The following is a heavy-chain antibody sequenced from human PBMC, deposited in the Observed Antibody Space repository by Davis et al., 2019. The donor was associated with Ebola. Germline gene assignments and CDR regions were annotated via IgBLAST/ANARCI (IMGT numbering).Heavy chain of an antibody. D-gene: IGHD4-23*01. CDR3: AKDSSGSLHVNWFDP. V-gene: IGHV3-7*03. Sequence: PGGSLRLSCAVSGFNFSHYAMSWVRQAPGKGLEWVANIKQDGSEKYYVDSVKGRFTISRDNAKKTLYLQMNSLRAEDAALYYCAKDSSGSLHVNWFDPWGQGTLVTVSS. CDR2: IKQDGSEK. CDR1: GFNFSHYA. J-gene: IGHJ5*02.